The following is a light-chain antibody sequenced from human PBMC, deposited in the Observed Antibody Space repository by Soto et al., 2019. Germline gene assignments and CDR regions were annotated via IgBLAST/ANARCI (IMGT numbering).Light chain of an antibody. J-gene: IGKJ4*01. Sequence: AIPLTQSPSSLSASVGDRVTITCRVSQGISSTLAWYQQTPWTPPKLLIYDASSLESGVPPRFSGSGFGTDFTLTISSLQPADFATYFCQQFNNYPLTFGGGTEVQVK. CDR1: QGISST. V-gene: IGKV1D-13*01. CDR3: QQFNNYPLT. CDR2: DAS.